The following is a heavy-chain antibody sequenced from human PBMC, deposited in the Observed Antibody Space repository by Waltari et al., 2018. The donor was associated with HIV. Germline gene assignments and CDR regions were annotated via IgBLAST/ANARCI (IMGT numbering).Heavy chain of an antibody. Sequence: QIQLLQSGAEVKKPGASVRVSCKTSGFDFYTYGFNWVRQAPGQGLEWVGWINDYNDDTRYAQSIQGRLTLTRDTATATVDMEWKSLRSDDTAVYYCAREGWEHFDYWGQGSLVTVSS. D-gene: IGHD1-1*01. CDR1: GFDFYTYG. V-gene: IGHV1-18*01. J-gene: IGHJ4*02. CDR3: AREGWEHFDY. CDR2: INDYNDDT.